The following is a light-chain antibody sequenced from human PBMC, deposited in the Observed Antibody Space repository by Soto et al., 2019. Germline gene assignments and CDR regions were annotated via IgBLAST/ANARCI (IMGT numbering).Light chain of an antibody. J-gene: IGLJ1*01. CDR2: EGS. V-gene: IGLV2-23*01. CDR1: SSDVGSYNL. CDR3: CSYAGSSTWV. Sequence: QSALTQPASVSGSPGQSITISCTGTSSDVGSYNLVSWYQQHPGKAPNLMIYEGSKRPSGVTNRFSGSKSGTTASLTISGLQAEDEADYCCCSYAGSSTWVFGTGTKLTVL.